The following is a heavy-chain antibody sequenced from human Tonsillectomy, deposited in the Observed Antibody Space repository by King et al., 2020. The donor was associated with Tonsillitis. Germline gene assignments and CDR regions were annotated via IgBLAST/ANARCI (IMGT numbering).Heavy chain of an antibody. J-gene: IGHJ2*01. D-gene: IGHD4/OR15-4a*01. CDR1: GFTFDDYA. Sequence: VQLVESGGGLVQPGRSLRLSCAASGFTFDDYAMHWVRQAPGKGLEWVSGITWNSGSIGYADSVKGRFTISRDNAKNSLYLQMNSLRDEDTALYYCAKGTMQEAGYFDLWGRGTLVTVSS. CDR2: ITWNSGSI. CDR3: AKGTMQEAGYFDL. V-gene: IGHV3-9*01.